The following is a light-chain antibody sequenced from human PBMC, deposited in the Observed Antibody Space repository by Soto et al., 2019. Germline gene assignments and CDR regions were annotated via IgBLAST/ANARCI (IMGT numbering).Light chain of an antibody. CDR3: QQRSNWPIT. CDR2: DAS. CDR1: QSVSSY. V-gene: IGKV3-11*01. Sequence: EIVLTQSPATLSLSPGERATLSCRASQSVSSYLAWYQQKPGQPPRLLIHDASNRATGIPARFSGSGSGTAFTLTISSLEPEDFTVYYCQQRSNWPITFGQGTRLEIK. J-gene: IGKJ5*01.